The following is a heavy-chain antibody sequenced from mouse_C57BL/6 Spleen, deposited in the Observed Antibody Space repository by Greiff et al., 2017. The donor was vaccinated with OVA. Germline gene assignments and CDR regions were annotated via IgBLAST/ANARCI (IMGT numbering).Heavy chain of an antibody. CDR1: GFNIKDYY. CDR3: TNGGITTVDGWFAY. Sequence: EVQLQQSGAELVRPGASVKLSCTASGFNIKDYYMHWVKQRPEQGLEWIGRIDPEDGDTEYAPKFQGKATMTADTSSNTAYLQLSSLTSEDTAVYYCTNGGITTVDGWFAYWGQGTLVTVSA. J-gene: IGHJ3*01. D-gene: IGHD1-1*01. CDR2: IDPEDGDT. V-gene: IGHV14-1*01.